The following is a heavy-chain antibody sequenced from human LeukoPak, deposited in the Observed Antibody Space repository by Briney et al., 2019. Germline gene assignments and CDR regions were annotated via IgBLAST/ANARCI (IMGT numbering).Heavy chain of an antibody. D-gene: IGHD2/OR15-2a*01. CDR1: GFTFSSYT. CDR3: ARGGLSIMGY. CDR2: ISSSGSTK. Sequence: GGSLRLSCTASGFTFSSYTMNWVRQAPGKGLEWVSYISSSGSTKYYADSVKGRFTISRDNARNSLYLQMNSLRAEDTAVYFCARGGLSIMGYWGQGTLVTVSS. V-gene: IGHV3-48*01. J-gene: IGHJ4*02.